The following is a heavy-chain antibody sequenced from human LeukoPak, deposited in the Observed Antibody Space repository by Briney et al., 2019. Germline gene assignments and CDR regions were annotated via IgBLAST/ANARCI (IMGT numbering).Heavy chain of an antibody. CDR3: AKDAPGIAVAGTGWFDP. J-gene: IGHJ5*02. Sequence: PGGSLRLSCAASGFTFSSYAMSWVRQAPGKGLEWVSSISGSGGSTYYADSVKGRFTISRDNSKNTLYLQMNSLRADDTAVYYCAKDAPGIAVAGTGWFDPWGQGTLVTVSS. V-gene: IGHV3-23*01. D-gene: IGHD6-19*01. CDR2: ISGSGGST. CDR1: GFTFSSYA.